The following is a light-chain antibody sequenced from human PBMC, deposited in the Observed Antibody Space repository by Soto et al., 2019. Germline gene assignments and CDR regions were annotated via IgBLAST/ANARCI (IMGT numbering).Light chain of an antibody. CDR2: DAS. CDR1: QSISSW. V-gene: IGKV1-5*01. Sequence: DIQMTQSPSTLSASVGDRVTITCRASQSISSWLARYQQKPGKAPKLLIYDASSLESGVPSRFSGSRSGTELPLTISSLQPDDFATYYCQQADSFPITFGQGTRLEPK. J-gene: IGKJ5*01. CDR3: QQADSFPIT.